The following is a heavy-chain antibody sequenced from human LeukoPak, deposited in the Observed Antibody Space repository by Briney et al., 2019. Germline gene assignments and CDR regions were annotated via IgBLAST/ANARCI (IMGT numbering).Heavy chain of an antibody. CDR2: ISGSGGST. D-gene: IGHD4-23*01. J-gene: IGHJ3*02. CDR3: AKDVDYGGNWDAFDR. Sequence: GGSLRLSCAASGFTFSSYAMSWVRQAPGKGLEWVSAISGSGGSTYYADPVKGRFTISRDNSKNTLYLQMNSLRAEDTAVYYCAKDVDYGGNWDAFDRWGQGTMVTVSS. CDR1: GFTFSSYA. V-gene: IGHV3-23*01.